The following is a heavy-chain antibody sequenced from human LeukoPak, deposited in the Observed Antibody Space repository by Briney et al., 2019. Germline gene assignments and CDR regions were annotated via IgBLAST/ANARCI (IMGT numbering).Heavy chain of an antibody. CDR1: GGSISSYY. V-gene: IGHV4-59*08. CDR2: IYYSGST. D-gene: IGHD3-3*01. Sequence: SETLSLTCTVSGGSISSYYWSWIRQPPGKGLEWIGYIYYSGSTNYNPSLKSRVTISVDTSKNQFSLKLSSVTAADTAVYYCARGGVVLRFLEWLLYFDYWGQGTLVTVSS. J-gene: IGHJ4*02. CDR3: ARGGVVLRFLEWLLYFDY.